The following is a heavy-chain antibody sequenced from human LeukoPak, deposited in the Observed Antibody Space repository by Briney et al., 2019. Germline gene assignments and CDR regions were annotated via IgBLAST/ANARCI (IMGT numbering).Heavy chain of an antibody. Sequence: GGSLRLSCAASGFTFSTFAMSWVRQTPGKGLEWVSVISGGGGSTDYADSVKGRFTVSRDNSKNTLYLQMDSLTVEDTAVYYCAKSYDTSRFYPYWGQGTLVTVSS. CDR2: ISGGGGST. CDR1: GFTFSTFA. J-gene: IGHJ4*02. D-gene: IGHD3-22*01. V-gene: IGHV3-23*01. CDR3: AKSYDTSRFYPY.